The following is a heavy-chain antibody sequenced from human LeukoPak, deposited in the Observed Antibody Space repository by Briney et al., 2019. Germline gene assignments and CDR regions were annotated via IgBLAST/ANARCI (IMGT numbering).Heavy chain of an antibody. V-gene: IGHV1-46*01. CDR2: INPTGGST. CDR3: ARTAARRFDY. Sequence: ASVKVSCKASGYTFPSYFMHWVRQAPGQGLEWMGIINPTGGSTTYAQKFQGRVTMTRDTSTSTVYMELSSLRSDDTAVYYCARTAARRFDYWGQETRVTVPS. J-gene: IGHJ4*02. CDR1: GYTFPSYF. D-gene: IGHD6-6*01.